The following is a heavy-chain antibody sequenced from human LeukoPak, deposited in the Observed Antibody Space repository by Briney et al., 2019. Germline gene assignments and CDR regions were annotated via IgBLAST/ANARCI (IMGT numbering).Heavy chain of an antibody. J-gene: IGHJ4*02. D-gene: IGHD1-20*01. Sequence: ASVKVSCKASGYTFTSYDINWVRQATGQGLEWMGWMNPNSGNTGYAQKFQGRVTITRNTSISTAYMELSSLGSEDTAVHYCAVERGLTGTDYWGQGTLVTVSS. CDR2: MNPNSGNT. CDR1: GYTFTSYD. CDR3: AVERGLTGTDY. V-gene: IGHV1-8*03.